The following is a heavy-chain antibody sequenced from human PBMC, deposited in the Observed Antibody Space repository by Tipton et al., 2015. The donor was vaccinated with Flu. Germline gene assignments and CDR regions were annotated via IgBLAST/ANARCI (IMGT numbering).Heavy chain of an antibody. J-gene: IGHJ4*02. CDR1: GFTFGDYA. Sequence: VQLVQSGGGLVQPGRSLRLSCTASGFTFGDYAMSWVRQAPGKGLEWVGFIRSKAYGGTTEYAASVKGRFTISRDDSKSIAYLQMNSLKTEDTAVYYCTRDDPEMVRGTNRAPYYFDYWGQGTLVTVSS. CDR3: TRDDPEMVRGTNRAPYYFDY. D-gene: IGHD3-10*01. V-gene: IGHV3-49*04. CDR2: IRSKAYGGTT.